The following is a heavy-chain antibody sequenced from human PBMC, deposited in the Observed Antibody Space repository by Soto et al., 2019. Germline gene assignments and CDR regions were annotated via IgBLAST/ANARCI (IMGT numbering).Heavy chain of an antibody. CDR1: GYTFTSYD. J-gene: IGHJ4*02. Sequence: ASVKVSCKASGYTFTSYDINWVRQATGQGLEWMGWMNPNSGNTGYAQKFQGRVTMTRNTSISTAYMELSSLRSEDTAVYYCARVSWWSSSWYVPAAENWGQGTLVTVSS. D-gene: IGHD6-13*01. CDR2: MNPNSGNT. V-gene: IGHV1-8*01. CDR3: ARVSWWSSSWYVPAAEN.